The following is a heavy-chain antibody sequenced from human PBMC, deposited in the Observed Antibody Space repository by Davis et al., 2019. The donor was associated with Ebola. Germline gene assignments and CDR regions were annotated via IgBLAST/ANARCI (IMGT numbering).Heavy chain of an antibody. J-gene: IGHJ4*02. CDR2: INPHTGAT. CDR3: ARPRSAITGTTWVF. CDR1: GYTFIGYY. Sequence: ASVKVSCKASGYTFIGYYIHWLRQAPGQGLEWVGWINPHTGATNYAPKFHDWVTMTTDTSTSTAYLELNRLSPVDTAVYYCARPRSAITGTTWVFWGQGTLITVSS. D-gene: IGHD1-7*01. V-gene: IGHV1-2*04.